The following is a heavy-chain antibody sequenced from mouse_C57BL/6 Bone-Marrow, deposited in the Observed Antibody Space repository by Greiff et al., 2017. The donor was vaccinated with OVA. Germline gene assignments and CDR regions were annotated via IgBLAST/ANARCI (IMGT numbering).Heavy chain of an antibody. CDR3: ARLLWDY. V-gene: IGHV5-6*01. D-gene: IGHD1-1*02. J-gene: IGHJ2*01. Sequence: EVKLMESGGDLVKPGGSLKLSCAASGFTFSSYGMSWVRQTPDKRLEWVATISSGGSYTYYPDSVKGRFTISRDNAKNTLYLQMSSLKSEDTAMYYCARLLWDYWGQGTTLTVSS. CDR2: ISSGGSYT. CDR1: GFTFSSYG.